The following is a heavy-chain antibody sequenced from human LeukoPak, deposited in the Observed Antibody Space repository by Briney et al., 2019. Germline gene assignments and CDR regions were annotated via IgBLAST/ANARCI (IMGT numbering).Heavy chain of an antibody. CDR3: ARDWRRTMYYFDY. V-gene: IGHV3-11*04. D-gene: IGHD3-3*01. Sequence: PGGSLRLSCVASGFTFSDYNMGWIRQAPGKGLEWVSYISPRGTTIYYADSVRGRFTLSRDNAKNSLYLQMNSLRAEDTAVYYCARDWRRTMYYFDYWGQGTLVTVSS. J-gene: IGHJ4*02. CDR2: ISPRGTTI. CDR1: GFTFSDYN.